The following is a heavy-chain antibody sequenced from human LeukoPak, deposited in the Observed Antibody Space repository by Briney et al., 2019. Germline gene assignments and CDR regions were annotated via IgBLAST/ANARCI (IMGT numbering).Heavy chain of an antibody. J-gene: IGHJ4*02. CDR2: IRYDSTTK. V-gene: IGHV3-30*02. D-gene: IGHD6-13*01. CDR1: GFTFSNYA. Sequence: GGSLRLSCAASGFTFSNYAMSWVRQAPGKGLEWVAFIRYDSTTKYYADSVKGRFTISRDNSKNTLYLQMNSLRPEDTAVYSCAKVVGIAIDYWGQGTLVTVSS. CDR3: AKVVGIAIDY.